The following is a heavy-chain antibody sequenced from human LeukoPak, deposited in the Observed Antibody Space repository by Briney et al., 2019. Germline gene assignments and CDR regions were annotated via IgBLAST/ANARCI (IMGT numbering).Heavy chain of an antibody. CDR2: IVVGSGNT. J-gene: IGHJ4*02. CDR1: GFTFTSSA. D-gene: IGHD1-26*01. Sequence: ASVKVSCKASGFTFTSSAVQWVRQARGQRLEWIGWIVVGSGNTNYAQKFQERVTITRDMSTSTAYMELSSLRSEDTAVYYCAKGERVGATTGYFDYWGQGTLVTVSS. CDR3: AKGERVGATTGYFDY. V-gene: IGHV1-58*01.